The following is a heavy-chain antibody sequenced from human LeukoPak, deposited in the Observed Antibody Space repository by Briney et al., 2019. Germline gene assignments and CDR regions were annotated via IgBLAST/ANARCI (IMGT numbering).Heavy chain of an antibody. V-gene: IGHV3-30*02. D-gene: IGHD1-14*01. Sequence: GGSLRLSCAASGFSFSSYGMHWVRQAPGKGLDWVAFIRYDGTNKYSADSVKGRFTISRDNSKNTLYLQMNSLRAEDTAVYYCARGTTGGFDIWGQGTMVTVSS. CDR2: IRYDGTNK. CDR3: ARGTTGGFDI. J-gene: IGHJ3*02. CDR1: GFSFSSYG.